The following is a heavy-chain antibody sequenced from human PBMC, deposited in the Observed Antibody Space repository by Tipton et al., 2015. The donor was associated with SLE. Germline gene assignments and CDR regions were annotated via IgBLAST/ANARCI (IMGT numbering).Heavy chain of an antibody. Sequence: LRLSCTVSGGSISSYYWSWIRQPPGKGLEWIGYIYYSGSTNYNPSLKSRVTMSVDTSKNQFSLKLNSVTAADTAVYYCARYCSSSSCSYYFDYWGQGALVTVSS. CDR3: ARYCSSSSCSYYFDY. D-gene: IGHD2-2*01. CDR1: GGSISSYY. CDR2: IYYSGST. V-gene: IGHV4-59*01. J-gene: IGHJ4*02.